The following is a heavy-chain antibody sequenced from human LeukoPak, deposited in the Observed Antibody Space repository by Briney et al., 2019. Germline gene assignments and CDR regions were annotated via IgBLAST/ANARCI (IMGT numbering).Heavy chain of an antibody. J-gene: IGHJ4*02. Sequence: ASVKVSCKVSGYTLTELSMHWVRQAPGQGLEWMGIINPSGGSTSYAQKFQGRVTMTRDTSTSTVYMELSSLRSEDTAVYYCARDPVGASGYFDYWGQGTLVTVSS. D-gene: IGHD1-26*01. V-gene: IGHV1-46*01. CDR3: ARDPVGASGYFDY. CDR2: INPSGGST. CDR1: GYTLTELS.